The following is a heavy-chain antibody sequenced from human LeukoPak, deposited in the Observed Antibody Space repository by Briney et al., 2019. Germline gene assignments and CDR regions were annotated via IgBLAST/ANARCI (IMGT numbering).Heavy chain of an antibody. Sequence: SETLSLTCTVSGGSISSYYWSWIRQPPGKGLEWIGYIYYSGSTNYNPSLKSRVTISVDTSKNQFSLKLSSVTAADTAVYYCARAALCSGGSCYGPNWFDPWGQGTLVTVSS. D-gene: IGHD2-15*01. V-gene: IGHV4-59*01. J-gene: IGHJ5*02. CDR2: IYYSGST. CDR3: ARAALCSGGSCYGPNWFDP. CDR1: GGSISSYY.